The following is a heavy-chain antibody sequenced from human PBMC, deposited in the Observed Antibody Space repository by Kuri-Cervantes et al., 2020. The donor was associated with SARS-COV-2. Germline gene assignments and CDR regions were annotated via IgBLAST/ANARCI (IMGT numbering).Heavy chain of an antibody. CDR1: GFTFSDYY. J-gene: IGHJ6*03. CDR3: ARTINQGDSGYETLYYYMDV. D-gene: IGHD5-12*01. V-gene: IGHV3-11*04. Sequence: GESLKISCAASGFTFSDYYMSWIRQAPGKGLEWVSYISSSGSTIYYADSVKGRFTISRDNAKNSLYLQMNSLRAEDTAVYYCARTINQGDSGYETLYYYMDVWGKGTRSPSP. CDR2: ISSSGSTI.